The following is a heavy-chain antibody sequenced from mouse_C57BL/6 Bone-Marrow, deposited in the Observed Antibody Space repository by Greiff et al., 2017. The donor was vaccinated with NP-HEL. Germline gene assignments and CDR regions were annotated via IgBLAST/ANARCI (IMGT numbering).Heavy chain of an antibody. J-gene: IGHJ2*01. Sequence: VQLQQSGAELVRPGASVKLSCTASGFNIKDDYMHWVKQRPEQGLEWIGWIDPENGDTEYASKFQGKATITADTSSNTAYLQLSSLTSEDTAVYYCSSVTYYFDDWGQGTTLTVSS. D-gene: IGHD2-1*01. V-gene: IGHV14-4*01. CDR1: GFNIKDDY. CDR3: SSVTYYFDD. CDR2: IDPENGDT.